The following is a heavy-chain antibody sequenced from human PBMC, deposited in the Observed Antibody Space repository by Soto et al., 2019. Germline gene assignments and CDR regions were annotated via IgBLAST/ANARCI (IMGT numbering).Heavy chain of an antibody. CDR1: GVTFSNVW. Sequence: GGCLRLSCAASGVTFSNVWMSWVRQVPGKGLEWVGRIRSKADGGTTDNAAPVKGRFTISRDDSKDTLYLEMNSLKSEDTAVYYCTTGRDLWGQGTMVTVSS. CDR2: IRSKADGGTT. V-gene: IGHV3-15*01. J-gene: IGHJ3*01. CDR3: TTGRDL.